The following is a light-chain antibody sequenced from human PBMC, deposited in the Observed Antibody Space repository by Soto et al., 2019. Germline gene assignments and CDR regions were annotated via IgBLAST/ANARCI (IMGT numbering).Light chain of an antibody. CDR1: SSNIGAGYD. V-gene: IGLV1-40*01. Sequence: QSVLTQPPSVSGAPGQRVTISCTGSSSNIGAGYDVHWYQQLPGTAPKLLIYGNSNRPSGVPDRFSGSKSRTSASLAITGLQAADEADYYCQSYDSSLSGYVFGTATKVTVL. CDR3: QSYDSSLSGYV. CDR2: GNS. J-gene: IGLJ1*01.